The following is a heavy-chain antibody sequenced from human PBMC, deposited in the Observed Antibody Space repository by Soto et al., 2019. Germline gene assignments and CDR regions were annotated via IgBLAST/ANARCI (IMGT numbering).Heavy chain of an antibody. CDR3: ARVTVTTHHYYYYYGMDV. CDR2: INYSGST. J-gene: IGHJ6*02. CDR1: SGSISTYY. V-gene: IGHV4-59*12. Sequence: SETLSLTYTVSSGSISTYYWSWIRQPPGKGLEWIGEINYSGSTNYNPSLKSRVAISVDTSKNQFSLKLSSVTAADTAVYYCARVTVTTHHYYYYYGMDVWGQGTTVTVSS. D-gene: IGHD4-17*01.